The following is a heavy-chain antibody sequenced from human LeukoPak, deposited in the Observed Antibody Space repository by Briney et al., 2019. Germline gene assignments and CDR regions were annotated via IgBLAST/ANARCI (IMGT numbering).Heavy chain of an antibody. CDR1: GFTFSSYS. D-gene: IGHD3-16*02. V-gene: IGHV3-21*04. CDR2: ISTSSSYI. Sequence: PGGSLRLSCAASGFTFSSYSMNWVRQAPGKGLEWVSSISTSSSYIHYADSVKGRFTISRDNAKNSLYLQMNSLRAEDTAVYYCAKEVRTTSVWGSYRPRNWFDPWGQGTLVTVSS. J-gene: IGHJ5*02. CDR3: AKEVRTTSVWGSYRPRNWFDP.